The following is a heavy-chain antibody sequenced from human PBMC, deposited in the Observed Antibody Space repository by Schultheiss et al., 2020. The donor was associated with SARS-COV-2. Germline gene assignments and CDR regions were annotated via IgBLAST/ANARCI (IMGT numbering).Heavy chain of an antibody. J-gene: IGHJ5*02. CDR2: IIPIFGTA. D-gene: IGHD4-17*01. V-gene: IGHV1-69*06. CDR3: ARSPGYGDYVRLWFDP. CDR1: GGTFSSYA. Sequence: SVKVSCKASGGTFSSYAISWVRQAPGQGLEWMGGIIPIFGTANYAQKFQGRVTITADKSTSTAYMELSSLRSEDTAVYYCARSPGYGDYVRLWFDPWGQGTLVTVSS.